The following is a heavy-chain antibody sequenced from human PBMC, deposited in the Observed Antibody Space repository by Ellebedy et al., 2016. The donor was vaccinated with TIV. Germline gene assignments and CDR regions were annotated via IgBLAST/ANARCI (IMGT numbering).Heavy chain of an antibody. CDR2: INHSGST. D-gene: IGHD3-10*01. CDR1: GGSFSGYY. Sequence: MPSETLSLTCAVYGGSFSGYYWSWIRQPPGKGLEWIGEINHSGSTNYNPSLKSRVTISVDTSKNQLSLKLSSVTAADTAVYYCARGARSVYYYGSGSYLIYFDYWGQGTLVTVSS. V-gene: IGHV4-34*01. J-gene: IGHJ4*02. CDR3: ARGARSVYYYGSGSYLIYFDY.